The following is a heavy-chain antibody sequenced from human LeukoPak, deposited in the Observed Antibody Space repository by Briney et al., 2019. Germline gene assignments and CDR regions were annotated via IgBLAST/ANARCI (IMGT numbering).Heavy chain of an antibody. D-gene: IGHD2-2*01. V-gene: IGHV1-2*02. Sequence: GASVKVSCKASGYTFTGYYMHWVRQAPGQGLEWMGWINPNSGGTNYAQKFQGRVTMTRDTSISTAYMELSRLRSDDTAVYYCARDVEVGDIVVVPADNWFDPWGQGTLVTVSS. CDR2: INPNSGGT. J-gene: IGHJ5*02. CDR3: ARDVEVGDIVVVPADNWFDP. CDR1: GYTFTGYY.